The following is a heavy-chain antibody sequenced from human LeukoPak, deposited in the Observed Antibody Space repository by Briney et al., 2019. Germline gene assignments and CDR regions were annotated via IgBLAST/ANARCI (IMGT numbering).Heavy chain of an antibody. CDR2: ISVSGDST. CDR1: GFTFSSCA. Sequence: GGSLRLSCAASGFTFSSCAMSWVRQAPGKGLNWVSSISVSGDSTYYADSVKGRFTISRDNSKNMLYLQMSSLRAEDSAIYYCASPSTQKAASGNVGFDFWGQGTLVTVSS. CDR3: ASPSTQKAASGNVGFDF. D-gene: IGHD6-13*01. J-gene: IGHJ4*02. V-gene: IGHV3-23*01.